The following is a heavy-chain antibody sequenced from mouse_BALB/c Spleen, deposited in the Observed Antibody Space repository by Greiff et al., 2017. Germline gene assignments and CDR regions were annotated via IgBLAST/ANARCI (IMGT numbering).Heavy chain of an antibody. V-gene: IGHV3-2*02. CDR3: ARREFYAMDY. CDR1: GYSITSDYA. J-gene: IGHJ4*01. Sequence: EVQLLESGPGLVKPSQSLSLTCTVTGYSITSDYAWNWIRHSPGNQLEWMGYISYSGSTSYNPSLTSRISITRDTSKNQFFLQLNSVTTEDTATYYCARREFYAMDYWGQGTSVTVSS. CDR2: ISYSGST.